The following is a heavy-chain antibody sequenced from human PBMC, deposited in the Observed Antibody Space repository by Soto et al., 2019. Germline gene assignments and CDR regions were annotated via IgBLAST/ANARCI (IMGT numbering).Heavy chain of an antibody. J-gene: IGHJ3*02. CDR3: ARAGGYYDSSGYPPGAFDI. CDR1: GYTFTSYY. CDR2: INPSGGST. Sequence: ASVKVSCKASGYTFTSYYMHWVRQAPGQGLEWMGIINPSGGSTSYAQKFQGRVTMTRDTSTSTVYMERSSLRSEDTAVYYCARAGGYYDSSGYPPGAFDIWGQGTMVTVS. V-gene: IGHV1-46*01. D-gene: IGHD3-22*01.